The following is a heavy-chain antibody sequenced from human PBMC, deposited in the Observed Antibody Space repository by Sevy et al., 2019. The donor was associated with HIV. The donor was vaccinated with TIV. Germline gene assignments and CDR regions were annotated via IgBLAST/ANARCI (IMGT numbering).Heavy chain of an antibody. V-gene: IGHV3-30*04. CDR3: ATGRNGATFGY. J-gene: IGHJ4*02. Sequence: GGSLRLSCVASGLTFNIYPLNWVRQAPGKGLEWVAVVSFDASFKYYAYFVKGRFTIARDNSKDTVFLQRDSLRDEDMGKYYCATGRNGATFGYWGQGAQVTVSS. CDR1: GLTFNIYP. D-gene: IGHD1-26*01. CDR2: VSFDASFK.